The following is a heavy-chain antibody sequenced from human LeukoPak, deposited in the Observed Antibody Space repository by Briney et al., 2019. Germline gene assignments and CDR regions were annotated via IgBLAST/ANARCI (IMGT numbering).Heavy chain of an antibody. D-gene: IGHD1-26*01. V-gene: IGHV4-39*02. J-gene: IGHJ6*03. Sequence: SETLSLTCNVSGGSISRSTYYWGWIRQPPGKGLEWIGSIYYSGTTYYNPSLKSRVTISVDTSRNPFSLNLSSVIAADTAVYYCAREGSGSYYYNYYYMDVWGKGTTVTVSS. CDR2: IYYSGTT. CDR3: AREGSGSYYYNYYYMDV. CDR1: GGSISRSTYY.